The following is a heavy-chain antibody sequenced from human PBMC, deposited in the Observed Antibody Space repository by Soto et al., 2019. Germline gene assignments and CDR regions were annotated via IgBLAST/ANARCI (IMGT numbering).Heavy chain of an antibody. CDR1: GVSMTFGDQY. V-gene: IGHV4-31*03. J-gene: IGHJ6*02. D-gene: IGHD3-10*01. CDR3: ARELPQRQGSNMDV. Sequence: QVQLQESGPGLVKPSQTLSLTCTVTGVSMTFGDQYWTWIRQRPGEGLEWFGYINHRGSLYYNPSLQSRVSMSVDTSKNQFSLNLSSVTAADTAVYYCARELPQRQGSNMDVWGQGTTVTVSS. CDR2: INHRGSL.